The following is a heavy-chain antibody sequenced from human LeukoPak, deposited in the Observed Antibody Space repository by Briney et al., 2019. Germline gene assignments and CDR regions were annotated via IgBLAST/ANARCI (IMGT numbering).Heavy chain of an antibody. J-gene: IGHJ6*02. V-gene: IGHV1-18*01. CDR2: ISAYNGNT. CDR1: GYTFTGYG. Sequence: ASVKVSCKASGYTFTGYGISWVRQAPGQGLEWMGWISAYNGNTNYAQKLQGRVTMTTDTSTSTAYMELRSLRSDDTAVYYCARDPWYYYDSSGYYYYYGMDIWGQGTTVTVSS. CDR3: ARDPWYYYDSSGYYYYYGMDI. D-gene: IGHD3-22*01.